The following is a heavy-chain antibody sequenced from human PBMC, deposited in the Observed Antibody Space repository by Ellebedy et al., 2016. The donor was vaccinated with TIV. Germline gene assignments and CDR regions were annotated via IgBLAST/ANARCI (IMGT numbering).Heavy chain of an antibody. D-gene: IGHD2-15*01. V-gene: IGHV3-30*03. CDR2: ISYDGSNK. J-gene: IGHJ4*02. CDR3: ARDRGGSGGRCYSADY. Sequence: GESLKISCAASGFSFSYYGMHWVRQAPGKGLEWVAVISYDGSNKNYADSVKGRFTISRDNSKNTLYLQMNSLRAEDTAVYYCARDRGGSGGRCYSADYWGQGTLVTVSS. CDR1: GFSFSYYG.